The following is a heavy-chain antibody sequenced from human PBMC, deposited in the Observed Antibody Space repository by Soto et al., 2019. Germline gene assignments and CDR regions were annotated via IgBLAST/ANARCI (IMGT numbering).Heavy chain of an antibody. CDR3: ARGVSMRRTKVVRRTENDFDY. D-gene: IGHD2-15*01. V-gene: IGHV1-18*01. J-gene: IGHJ4*02. Sequence: ASVKVSCKASGYTFTSYGISWVRQAPGQGLELMGWISAYNGNTNYAQKLQGRVTMTTDTSTSTAYMELRSLRSDDTDVYYGARGVSMRRTKVVRRTENDFDYWGQGTLVTVAS. CDR1: GYTFTSYG. CDR2: ISAYNGNT.